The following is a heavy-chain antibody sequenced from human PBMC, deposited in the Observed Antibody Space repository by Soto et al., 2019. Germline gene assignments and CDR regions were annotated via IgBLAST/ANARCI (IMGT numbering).Heavy chain of an antibody. D-gene: IGHD2-2*01. CDR1: GYTYTSYD. J-gene: IGHJ6*03. V-gene: IGHV1-8*01. CDR2: MNPNSGNT. Sequence: QVQLVQSGAEVKKPGASVKVSCKASGYTYTSYDVNWVRQATGEGLEWMGWMNPNSGNTGYAQKFQGRVTMTRNTSISTAYMELSSLRSEDTAVYYCATVVVPAAIPSYYYYMDVWGKGTTVTVSS. CDR3: ATVVVPAAIPSYYYYMDV.